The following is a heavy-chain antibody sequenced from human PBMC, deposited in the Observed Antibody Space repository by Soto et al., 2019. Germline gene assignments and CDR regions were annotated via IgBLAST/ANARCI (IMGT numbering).Heavy chain of an antibody. J-gene: IGHJ4*02. CDR2: ISSNGGST. CDR1: GFTFSSYA. D-gene: IGHD5-18*01. V-gene: IGHV3-64D*06. Sequence: PGGPLRLSCSASGFTFSSYAMHWVRQAPGKGLEYVSAISSNGGSTYYADSVKGRFTISRDNSKNTLYLQMSSLRAEDTAVYYCVKGRRSGYSYGYLGYFDYWGQGTLVTV. CDR3: VKGRRSGYSYGYLGYFDY.